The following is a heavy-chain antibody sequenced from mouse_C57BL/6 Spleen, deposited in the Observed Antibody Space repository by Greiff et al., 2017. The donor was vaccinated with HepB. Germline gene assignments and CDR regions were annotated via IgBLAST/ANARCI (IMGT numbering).Heavy chain of an antibody. V-gene: IGHV5-17*01. CDR2: ISSGSSTI. J-gene: IGHJ2*01. CDR3: AVYSNYYFDY. CDR1: GFTFSDYG. D-gene: IGHD2-5*01. Sequence: EVKVVESGGGLVKPGGSLKLSCAASGFTFSDYGMHWVRQAPEKGLEWFAYISSGSSTIYYADTVKGRFTISRDNAKNTLFLQMTSLRSEDTAMYYCAVYSNYYFDYWGQGTTLTVSS.